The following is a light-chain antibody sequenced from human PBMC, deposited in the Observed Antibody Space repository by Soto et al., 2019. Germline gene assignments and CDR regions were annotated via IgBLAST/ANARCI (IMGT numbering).Light chain of an antibody. CDR1: SSSIGAGYD. J-gene: IGLJ2*01. V-gene: IGLV1-40*01. CDR2: GDS. Sequence: QPVLTQPPSVSGAPGQRVTISCTGGSSSIGAGYDVHWYQHLPGTAPKLLIYGDSNRPSGVPDRFSGSKSGTSASLAITGLQAEDEGDYYCQSYDSSLSGRVVFGGGTQLTV. CDR3: QSYDSSLSGRVV.